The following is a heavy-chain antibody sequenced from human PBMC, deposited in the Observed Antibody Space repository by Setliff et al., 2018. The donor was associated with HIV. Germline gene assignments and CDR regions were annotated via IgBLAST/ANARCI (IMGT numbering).Heavy chain of an antibody. J-gene: IGHJ4*02. D-gene: IGHD6-13*01. CDR2: VNPSGGST. Sequence: ASVKVSCKASGYTFTNYNIHWVRQAPGQGLEWVGMVNPSGGSTAYAQKFQGRVTIIRDTSTSTIYMDLSSLRSEDTAVYYCARPGIAAADYYFDYWGQGALVTVSS. V-gene: IGHV1-46*01. CDR3: ARPGIAAADYYFDY. CDR1: GYTFTNYN.